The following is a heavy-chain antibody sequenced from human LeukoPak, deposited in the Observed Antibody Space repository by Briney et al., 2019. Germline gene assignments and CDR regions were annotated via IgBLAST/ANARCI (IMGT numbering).Heavy chain of an antibody. Sequence: KASETLSLTCTVSGGSISGYYWSWIRQPPGKGLEWIGYLYYSGGTNCNPSLTSRVAMSVDTSKNQFSLNLNSVTAADTAVYYCAREIVGGFNPGAYWGQGTLVTVSS. J-gene: IGHJ4*02. CDR3: AREIVGGFNPGAY. CDR1: GGSISGYY. D-gene: IGHD1-14*01. CDR2: LYYSGGT. V-gene: IGHV4-59*01.